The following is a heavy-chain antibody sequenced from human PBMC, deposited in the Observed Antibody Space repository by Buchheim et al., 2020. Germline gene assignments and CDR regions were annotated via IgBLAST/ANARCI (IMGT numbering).Heavy chain of an antibody. CDR2: VYYTGIT. J-gene: IGHJ4*02. Sequence: QVQLQESGPGLVKPSETLSLTCTVSGGSVSSGGYYWSWIRQPPGQGLVWIGYVYYTGITTSNPPLKSRVTISLATSNTLFSLKLSSVTAADTAVYYCARGWDWGIDSWGQGAL. D-gene: IGHD7-27*01. CDR1: GGSVSSGGYY. CDR3: ARGWDWGIDS. V-gene: IGHV4-61*08.